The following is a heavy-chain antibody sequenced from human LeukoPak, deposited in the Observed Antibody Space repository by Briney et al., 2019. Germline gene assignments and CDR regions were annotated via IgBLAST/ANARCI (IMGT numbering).Heavy chain of an antibody. V-gene: IGHV3-30*04. CDR3: AKEVYSGYYTPGDY. D-gene: IGHD3-22*01. CDR2: ISYDGSNK. CDR1: GFTFSSYA. Sequence: AGRSLRLSCAASGFTFSSYAMHWVRQAPGKGLEWVAVISYDGSNKYYADSVKGRFTISRDKSKNTLYLQMNSLRAEDTAVYFCAKEVYSGYYTPGDYWGQGNLVTVSS. J-gene: IGHJ4*02.